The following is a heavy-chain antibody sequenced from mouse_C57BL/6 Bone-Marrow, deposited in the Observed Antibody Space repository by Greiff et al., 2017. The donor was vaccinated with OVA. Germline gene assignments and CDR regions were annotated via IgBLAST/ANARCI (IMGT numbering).Heavy chain of an antibody. D-gene: IGHD2-9*01. Sequence: VKLMESGPGLVAPSQSLSITCTVSGFSLTSYAISWVRQPPGKGLEWLGVIWTGGGTNYNSALKSRLSVSKDNSKSQVFLKMNSLQTDDTARYYCASLLWLRNYYAMDYWGQGTSVTVSS. V-gene: IGHV2-9-1*01. J-gene: IGHJ4*01. CDR1: GFSLTSYA. CDR2: IWTGGGT. CDR3: ASLLWLRNYYAMDY.